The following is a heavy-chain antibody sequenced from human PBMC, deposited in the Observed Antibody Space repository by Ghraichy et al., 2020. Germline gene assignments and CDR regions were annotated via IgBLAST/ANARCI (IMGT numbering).Heavy chain of an antibody. CDR1: GFTVSDFF. D-gene: IGHD1-26*01. Sequence: GGSLRLSCAASGFTVSDFFMTWIRQAPGKGLEWLSYISNSGNTIYYADSVKGRFTISRDNAKNSLYLQMNSLRAEDTALYYCARAILVGANAFDIWGQGTMVTVS. V-gene: IGHV3-11*01. CDR2: ISNSGNTI. J-gene: IGHJ3*02. CDR3: ARAILVGANAFDI.